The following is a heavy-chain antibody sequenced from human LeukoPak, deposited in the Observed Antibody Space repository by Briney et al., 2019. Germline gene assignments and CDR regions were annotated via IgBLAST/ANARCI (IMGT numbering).Heavy chain of an antibody. CDR1: GFTFSSYE. J-gene: IGHJ6*03. Sequence: GGFLRLSCAASGFTFSSYEMNWVRQAPGKGLEWVSYISSSGSTIYYADSVKGRFTISRDNAKNSLYLQMNSLRAEDTAVYYCARDYYDSSGYYHYYMDVWGKGTTVTVSS. V-gene: IGHV3-48*03. CDR2: ISSSGSTI. D-gene: IGHD3-22*01. CDR3: ARDYYDSSGYYHYYMDV.